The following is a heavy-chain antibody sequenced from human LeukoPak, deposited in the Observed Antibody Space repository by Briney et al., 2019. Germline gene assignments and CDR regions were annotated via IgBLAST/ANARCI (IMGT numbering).Heavy chain of an antibody. CDR1: GFTFSTFA. J-gene: IGHJ5*02. V-gene: IGHV3-23*01. CDR2: ISGSGGGT. CDR3: AKAFSAYENWPPNWFDP. Sequence: GSLRLSCAASGFTFSTFAMSWVRQAPGKGLEWVSAISGSGGGTYYADSVKGRLTISRDNSKNTLYLQMSSLRAEDTAVYYCAKAFSAYENWPPNWFDPWGQGTLVTVSS. D-gene: IGHD5-12*01.